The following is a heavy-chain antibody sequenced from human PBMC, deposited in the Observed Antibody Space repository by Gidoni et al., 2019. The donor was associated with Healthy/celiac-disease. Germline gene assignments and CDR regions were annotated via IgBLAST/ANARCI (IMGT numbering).Heavy chain of an antibody. D-gene: IGHD3-22*01. J-gene: IGHJ4*02. CDR2: IWYDGSNK. V-gene: IGHV3-33*01. Sequence: QVPLVESGGGVVQPGRSRSLSCAASGFSFSSYGMHWVRQAPGKGLEWVAVIWYDGSNKYYADSVKGRFTIAREKSENTLYLQMNSLRAEDTAVYYCARDRGDYDSSGYDYWGQGTLVTVSS. CDR1: GFSFSSYG. CDR3: ARDRGDYDSSGYDY.